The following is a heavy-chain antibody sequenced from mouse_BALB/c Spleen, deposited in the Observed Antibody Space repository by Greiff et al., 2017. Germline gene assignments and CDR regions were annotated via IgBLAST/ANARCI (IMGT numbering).Heavy chain of an antibody. J-gene: IGHJ1*01. D-gene: IGHD1-1*02. CDR2: ISYDGSN. Sequence: DVKLQESGPGLVKPSQSLSLTCSVTGYSITSGYYWNWIRQFPGNKLEWMGYISYDGSNNYNPSLKNRISITRDTSKNQFFLKLNSVTTEDTATYYCAREVDWYFDVWGAGTTVTVSS. CDR3: AREVDWYFDV. CDR1: GYSITSGYY. V-gene: IGHV3-6*02.